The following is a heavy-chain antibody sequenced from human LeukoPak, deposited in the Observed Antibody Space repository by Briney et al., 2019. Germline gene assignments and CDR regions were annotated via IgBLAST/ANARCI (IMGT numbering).Heavy chain of an antibody. D-gene: IGHD3-22*01. V-gene: IGHV4-39*01. CDR1: GGSISSRSSY. J-gene: IGHJ4*02. CDR3: ATPTDDYESSGDFDN. CDR2: IFYSGNT. Sequence: SETLSLTCTVSGGSISSRSSYWGWIGQPPGKGLEWIGSIFYSGNTYYNPSLRSRVTISLDTSKNQFSLRLSSVTAADTAVYYCATPTDDYESSGDFDNWGQGTLVNVSS.